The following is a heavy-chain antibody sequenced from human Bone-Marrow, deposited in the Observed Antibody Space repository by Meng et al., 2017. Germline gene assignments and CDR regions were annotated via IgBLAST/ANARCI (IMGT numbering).Heavy chain of an antibody. V-gene: IGHV3-30*01. D-gene: IGHD6-13*01. J-gene: IGHJ4*02. Sequence: GESLKISCAASGFTFSSYAMHWVRQAPGKGLEWVAVISYDGSNKYYADSVKGRFTISRDNSKNTLYLQMNSLRAEDTAVYYCAREPAAAGVDYWGQGTLVTVLL. CDR2: ISYDGSNK. CDR1: GFTFSSYA. CDR3: AREPAAAGVDY.